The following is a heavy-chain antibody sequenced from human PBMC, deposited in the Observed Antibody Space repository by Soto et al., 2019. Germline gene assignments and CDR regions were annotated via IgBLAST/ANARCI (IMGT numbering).Heavy chain of an antibody. CDR3: ARARSITIFGVVGFEMDV. V-gene: IGHV5-10-1*01. CDR2: IDPSDSYT. J-gene: IGHJ6*02. D-gene: IGHD3-3*01. CDR1: GYTFTDYW. Sequence: GESLKISCKGSGYTFTDYWINWVRQMPGKGLEWMGRIDPSDSYTKYSPSFQGHVTISADKSISTAYLEWSSLEASDTAMYYCARARSITIFGVVGFEMDVWGQGTTVTVSS.